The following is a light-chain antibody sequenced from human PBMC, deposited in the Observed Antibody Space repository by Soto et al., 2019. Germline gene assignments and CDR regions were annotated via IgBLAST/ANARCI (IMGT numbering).Light chain of an antibody. V-gene: IGLV2-18*02. J-gene: IGLJ1*01. CDR2: EVS. CDR3: NSYTGSSTYV. Sequence: SVLTQPPSVFGSPGQSVAISCTGTSSDVGSYNRVSWYQQPPGAAPKLMIYEVSNRPSGVPDRFSGSKSGNTASLTISGLQAEDEADNYCNSYTGSSTYVFGTGTKVTVL. CDR1: SSDVGSYNR.